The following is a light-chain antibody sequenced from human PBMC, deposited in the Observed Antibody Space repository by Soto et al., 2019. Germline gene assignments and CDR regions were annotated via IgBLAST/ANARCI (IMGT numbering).Light chain of an antibody. V-gene: IGKV3-20*01. CDR1: QSVSSN. CDR2: GAS. Sequence: EIVMTQSPATLSVSPGERATLSCRASQSVSSNLAWYQQKPGQAPRLLIYGASSRATGIPDRFSGSGSGTDFTLTISRLEPEDFAVYYCQQYGSSPRVYTFGQGTKLEIK. J-gene: IGKJ2*01. CDR3: QQYGSSPRVYT.